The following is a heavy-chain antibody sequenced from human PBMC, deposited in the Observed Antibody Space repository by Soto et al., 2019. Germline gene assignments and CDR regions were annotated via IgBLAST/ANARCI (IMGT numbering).Heavy chain of an antibody. CDR1: GFTFSDYF. V-gene: IGHV3-11*06. CDR3: GKGDTIFGVVDD. Sequence: PGGSLRLSCAGSGFTFSDYFITWIRQAPGKGLEWISYINNDATYRKYADSVKGRFTVSRDNAKNSVFLQMNSLRPEDTALYYCGKGDTIFGVVDDWGPGTLVTVSS. CDR2: INNDATYR. J-gene: IGHJ4*02. D-gene: IGHD3-3*01.